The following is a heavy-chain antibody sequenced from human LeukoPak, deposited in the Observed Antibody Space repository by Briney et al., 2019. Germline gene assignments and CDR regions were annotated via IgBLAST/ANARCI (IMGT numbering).Heavy chain of an antibody. J-gene: IGHJ4*02. CDR1: GFTFSTYS. Sequence: GGSLTLSCAASGFTFSTYSMNWVRQAPGKGLEWVSSISSSSSYIYYADSVKGRFAISRDNAKNSLYLQMNSLRAEDTAVYYCARGKRMVRGVIKGISDYWGQGTLVTVSS. CDR3: ARGKRMVRGVIKGISDY. D-gene: IGHD3-10*01. CDR2: ISSSSSYI. V-gene: IGHV3-21*01.